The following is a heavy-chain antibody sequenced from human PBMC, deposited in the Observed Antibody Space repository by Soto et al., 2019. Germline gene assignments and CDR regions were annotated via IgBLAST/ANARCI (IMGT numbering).Heavy chain of an antibody. CDR2: IVVGSGNT. CDR3: AAGTRGLRGPPTNFPV. J-gene: IGHJ6*02. V-gene: IGHV1-58*01. D-gene: IGHD5-12*01. CDR1: GFTFTISA. Sequence: QMQLVQSGPEVKKPGTSVKVSCKASGFTFTISAVQWVRQARGQRLEWIGWIVVGSGNTNYAQTFQERVTITRDMSTSTADMELSSLRSEDTAVYYFAAGTRGLRGPPTNFPVWGQGTTVTVSS.